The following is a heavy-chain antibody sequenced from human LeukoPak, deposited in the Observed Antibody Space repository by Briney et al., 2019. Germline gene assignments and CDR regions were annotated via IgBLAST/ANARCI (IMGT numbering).Heavy chain of an antibody. Sequence: SETLSLTCTVPGGSISSYYWSWIRQPPGKGLEWIGYIYYSGSTNYNPSLKSRVTISVDTSKNQFSLKLSSVTAADTAVYYCARQGQPLPYYYYMDVWGKGTTVTVSS. V-gene: IGHV4-59*08. J-gene: IGHJ6*03. CDR2: IYYSGST. CDR3: ARQGQPLPYYYYMDV. CDR1: GGSISSYY. D-gene: IGHD6-13*01.